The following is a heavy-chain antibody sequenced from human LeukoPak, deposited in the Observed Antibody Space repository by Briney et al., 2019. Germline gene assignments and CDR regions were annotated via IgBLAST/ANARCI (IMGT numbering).Heavy chain of an antibody. CDR2: IYSGGST. CDR1: GFTVSSNY. J-gene: IGHJ3*02. V-gene: IGHV3-66*02. Sequence: GGALRLSCAASGFTVSSNYMSWVRQAPGKGLEWVSVIYSGGSTYYADSVKGRFTISRDNSKNTLYLQMNSLRAEDTAVYYCARDHQNAFDIRGQGTMVTVSS. CDR3: ARDHQNAFDI. D-gene: IGHD2-2*01.